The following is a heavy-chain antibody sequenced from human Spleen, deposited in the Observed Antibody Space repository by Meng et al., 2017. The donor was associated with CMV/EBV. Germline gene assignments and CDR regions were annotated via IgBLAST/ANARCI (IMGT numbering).Heavy chain of an antibody. CDR1: GGSISSGDYY. J-gene: IGHJ4*02. CDR3: ARELGYDFWSGYSYYFDY. D-gene: IGHD3-3*01. V-gene: IGHV4-30-4*08. Sequence: HVQPPDPGPRLGKPSQTLSLPSTVSGGSISSGDYYWSWIRQPPGQGLAWIGYIYYSGSTYYNPSLKSRVTISVDTSKNQFSLKLSSVTAADTAVYYCARELGYDFWSGYSYYFDYWGQGTLVTVSS. CDR2: IYYSGST.